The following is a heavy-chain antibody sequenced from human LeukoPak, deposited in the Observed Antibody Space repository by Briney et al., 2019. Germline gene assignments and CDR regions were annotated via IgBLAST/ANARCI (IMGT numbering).Heavy chain of an antibody. CDR3: ARGHLAYCGGGCYSDY. D-gene: IGHD2-21*02. J-gene: IGHJ4*02. CDR2: ISSSSSYI. Sequence: PGGSLRLSCAASGFTFSSYSMNWVRQAPGKGLEWVSSISSSSSYIYYADSVKGRFTISRDNAKNSLYLQMNSLRAEDTAVYYCARGHLAYCGGGCYSDYWGQETLVTVSS. V-gene: IGHV3-21*01. CDR1: GFTFSSYS.